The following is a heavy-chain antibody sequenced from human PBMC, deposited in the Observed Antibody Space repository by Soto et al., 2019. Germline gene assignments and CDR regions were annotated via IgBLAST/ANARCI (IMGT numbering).Heavy chain of an antibody. V-gene: IGHV4-31*03. D-gene: IGHD2-15*01. Sequence: SETLSLTCTVSGGSISSGGYYWSWIRQHPGKGLEWIRYIYYSGSTYCNPSLKSRVTISVDTSKNQFSLKLSSVTAADTAVYYCARPIGRYCSGGSCYPYGMDVWGQGTTVTVSS. CDR1: GGSISSGGYY. CDR3: ARPIGRYCSGGSCYPYGMDV. CDR2: IYYSGST. J-gene: IGHJ6*02.